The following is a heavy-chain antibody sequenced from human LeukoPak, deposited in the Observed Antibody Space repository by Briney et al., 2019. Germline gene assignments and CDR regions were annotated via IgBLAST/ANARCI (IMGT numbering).Heavy chain of an antibody. J-gene: IGHJ6*03. V-gene: IGHV3-21*01. CDR2: ISSSSSYI. D-gene: IGHD3-10*01. Sequence: GGSLRLSCAASGFTFSSYSMNWVRQAPGKGLEWVSSISSSSSYIYYADSVKGRFTISRDNAKNSLYLQMNSLRAEDTAVYYCARVGGSGSYSHMDVWGKGTTVTISS. CDR1: GFTFSSYS. CDR3: ARVGGSGSYSHMDV.